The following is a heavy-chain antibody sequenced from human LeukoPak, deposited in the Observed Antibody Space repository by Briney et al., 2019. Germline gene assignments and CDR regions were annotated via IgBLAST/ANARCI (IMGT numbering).Heavy chain of an antibody. CDR1: GYTFTSFG. CDR2: ISAYDGNT. CDR3: ARTGSGENRDGYYFDY. D-gene: IGHD5-24*01. Sequence: ASVKVSCKASGYTFTSFGISWVRQAPGQGLEWMGWISAYDGNTNFAQKFQGRVALTTDTSTSTAYMELRSLRSDDTAVYYCARTGSGENRDGYYFDYWGQGTLVTVSS. J-gene: IGHJ4*02. V-gene: IGHV1-18*01.